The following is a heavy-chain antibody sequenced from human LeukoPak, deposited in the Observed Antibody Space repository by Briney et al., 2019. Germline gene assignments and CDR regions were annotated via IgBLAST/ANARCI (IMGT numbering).Heavy chain of an antibody. Sequence: GASVKVSCKASGYTFTSYGISWVRQAPGQGLEWMRWISAYNGDTNYAQKLQGRVTMTTDTSTSTAYMELRSLRSDDTAVYYCARDLRGGYSSSWYSPIYYYYYMDVWGKGTTVTVSS. CDR2: ISAYNGDT. V-gene: IGHV1-18*01. J-gene: IGHJ6*03. CDR1: GYTFTSYG. D-gene: IGHD6-13*01. CDR3: ARDLRGGYSSSWYSPIYYYYYMDV.